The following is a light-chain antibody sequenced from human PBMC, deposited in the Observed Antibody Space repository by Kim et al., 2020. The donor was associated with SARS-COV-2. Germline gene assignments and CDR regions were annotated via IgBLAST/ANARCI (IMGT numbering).Light chain of an antibody. CDR3: HSRDSSLNRL. CDR2: GDN. V-gene: IGLV3-19*01. CDR1: SLRSYY. J-gene: IGLJ7*01. Sequence: SSELTQDPAVSVALGQTVRITYQVNSLRSYYESWYQQKPGQAPINIIFGDNNRPSGITDRFSGSRSGNTASLTISGAQAGDEADYYCHSRDSSLNRLFGGGNQVTVL.